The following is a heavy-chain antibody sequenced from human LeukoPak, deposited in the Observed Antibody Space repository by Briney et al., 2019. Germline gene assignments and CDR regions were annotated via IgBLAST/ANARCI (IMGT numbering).Heavy chain of an antibody. CDR2: ITGSSSFI. V-gene: IGHV3-21*01. J-gene: IGHJ4*02. CDR3: ARDRQLWPETDFDY. CDR1: GFTFSTYS. D-gene: IGHD5-18*01. Sequence: GGSLRLSCAASGFTFSTYSMNWVRQAPGKGLGWVSSITGSSSFIYYADSVKGRFTISRDNARNSLHLQMNSLRAEDTAVYYCARDRQLWPETDFDYWGQGTLVTVSS.